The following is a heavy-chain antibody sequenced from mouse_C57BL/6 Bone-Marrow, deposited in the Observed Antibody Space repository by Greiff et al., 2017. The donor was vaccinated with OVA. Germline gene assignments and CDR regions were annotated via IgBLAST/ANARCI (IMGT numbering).Heavy chain of an antibody. CDR1: GFNIKDDY. D-gene: IGHD1-1*01. CDR3: TATTVPYWYFDV. V-gene: IGHV14-4*01. Sequence: VQLQQSGAELVRPGASVKLSCTASGFNIKDDYMHWVKQRPEQGLEWIGWIDPENGDTEYASKFQGKATITADTSSNTAYLQLSSLTSEDTAVYYCTATTVPYWYFDVWGTGTTVTVSS. J-gene: IGHJ1*03. CDR2: IDPENGDT.